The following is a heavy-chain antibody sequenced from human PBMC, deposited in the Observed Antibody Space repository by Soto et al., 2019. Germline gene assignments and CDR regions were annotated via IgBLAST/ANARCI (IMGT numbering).Heavy chain of an antibody. J-gene: IGHJ6*02. CDR3: ASGEGYSYGHYYYYGMDV. V-gene: IGHV1-69*01. CDR2: ILPILGTA. Sequence: QVQLVQSGAEVKKPGSSVKVSCKASGGTFSSYAISWVRQAPGQGLEWMGVILPILGTAKYAQKFQGRVPITADESTSTAYRELRSLRSEDTAVYYCASGEGYSYGHYYYYGMDVWGQGTTVTVSS. CDR1: GGTFSSYA. D-gene: IGHD5-18*01.